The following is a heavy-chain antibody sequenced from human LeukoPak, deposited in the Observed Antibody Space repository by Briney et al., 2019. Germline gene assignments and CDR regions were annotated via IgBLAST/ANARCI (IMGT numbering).Heavy chain of an antibody. J-gene: IGHJ5*02. Sequence: GRSLRLSCAASGFTFSSFAMHWVRQAPGKGLEWVAVISYDGSNEYYADSGKGRFTISRDNSKNTLYLQMNSLRAEDTGVYHCARDHSLDYGNWFHPWGQGTLVTVSS. CDR2: ISYDGSNE. CDR1: GFTFSSFA. D-gene: IGHD4-17*01. CDR3: ARDHSLDYGNWFHP. V-gene: IGHV3-30-3*01.